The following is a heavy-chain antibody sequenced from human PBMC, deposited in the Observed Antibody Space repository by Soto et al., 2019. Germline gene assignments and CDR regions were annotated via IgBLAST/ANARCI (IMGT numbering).Heavy chain of an antibody. CDR1: GFTFSSYE. CDR3: ARDMGIQLWPNYYYYYGMDV. D-gene: IGHD5-18*01. CDR2: ISSSGSTI. Sequence: WGSLRLSCSASGFTFSSYEMNWCRQAPGKGLGWVSYISSSGSTIYYADSVKGRFTVPRDNAKNSLYLQMNSLRAEDTAVYYCARDMGIQLWPNYYYYYGMDVWGQGTTVTVSS. V-gene: IGHV3-48*03. J-gene: IGHJ6*02.